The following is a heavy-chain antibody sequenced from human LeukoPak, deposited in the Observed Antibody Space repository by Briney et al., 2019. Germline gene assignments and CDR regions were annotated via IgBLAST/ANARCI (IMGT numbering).Heavy chain of an antibody. CDR2: INPNSGGT. J-gene: IGHJ4*02. D-gene: IGHD3-22*01. CDR3: AGGGAVSDNYYDSSGYYEEFDY. V-gene: IGHV1-2*02. Sequence: GASVKVSCKASGYTFTGYYMHWVRQAPGQGLEWMGWINPNSGGTNYAQKFQGRVTMTRDTSISTAYMELSRLRSDDTAVYYCAGGGAVSDNYYDSSGYYEEFDYWGQGTLVTVSS. CDR1: GYTFTGYY.